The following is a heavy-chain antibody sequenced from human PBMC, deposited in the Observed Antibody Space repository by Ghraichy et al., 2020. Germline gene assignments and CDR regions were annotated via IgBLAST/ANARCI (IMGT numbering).Heavy chain of an antibody. CDR3: ARDGARAYDFDY. J-gene: IGHJ4*02. CDR2: ISSSRTYI. V-gene: IGHV3-21*01. D-gene: IGHD5-12*01. Sequence: LSLTCAASGFTFSTYTMNWVRQAPGKGLEWVSSISSSRTYIYYADSVKGRFTISRNNAKNSLFLQMNSLRAEDTALYYCARDGARAYDFDYWGQGTLVTVSS. CDR1: GFTFSTYT.